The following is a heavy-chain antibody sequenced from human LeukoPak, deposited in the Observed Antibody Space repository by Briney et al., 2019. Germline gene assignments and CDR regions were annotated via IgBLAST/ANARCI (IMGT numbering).Heavy chain of an antibody. Sequence: PSETLSLTCAVYGGSFSGCYWSWIRQPPGKGLEWIGEINHSGSTNYNPSLKSRVTISVDTSKNQFSLKLSSVTAADTAVYYCARGRKIVVVPAAMRWFDPWGQGTLVTVPS. D-gene: IGHD2-2*01. V-gene: IGHV4-34*01. CDR1: GGSFSGCY. CDR3: ARGRKIVVVPAAMRWFDP. CDR2: INHSGST. J-gene: IGHJ5*02.